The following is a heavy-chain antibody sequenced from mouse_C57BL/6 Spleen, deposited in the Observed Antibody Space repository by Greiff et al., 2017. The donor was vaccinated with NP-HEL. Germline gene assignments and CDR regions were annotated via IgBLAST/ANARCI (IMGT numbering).Heavy chain of an antibody. CDR3: ARRCDGYLCY. J-gene: IGHJ2*01. CDR1: GYTFTRYW. Sequence: QVQLQQPGAELVKPGASVKLSCQASGYTFTRYWMPWVKQRPGQGLEWIGEIDPSDSYTNYNQKFKGKATLTVDTSSSTAYMQLSSLTSEDSAVYYCARRCDGYLCYWGQGTTLTVSS. D-gene: IGHD2-3*01. CDR2: IDPSDSYT. V-gene: IGHV1-50*01.